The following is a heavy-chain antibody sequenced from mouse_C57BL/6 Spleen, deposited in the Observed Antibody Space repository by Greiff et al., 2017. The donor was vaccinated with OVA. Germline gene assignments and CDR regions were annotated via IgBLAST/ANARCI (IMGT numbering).Heavy chain of an antibody. CDR1: GYTFTSYW. CDR2: IDPSDSYT. Sequence: VQLQQPGAELVKPGASVKLSCKASGYTFTSYWMQWVKQRPGQGLEWIGEIDPSDSYTNYNQKFKGKATLTVDTSSSTAHMQLSSLTSEDSAVYYCARRDQGFAYWGQGTLVTVSA. J-gene: IGHJ3*01. V-gene: IGHV1-50*01. CDR3: ARRDQGFAY. D-gene: IGHD3-2*02.